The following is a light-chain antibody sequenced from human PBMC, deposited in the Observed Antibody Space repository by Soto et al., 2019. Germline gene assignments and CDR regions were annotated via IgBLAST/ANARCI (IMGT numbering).Light chain of an antibody. CDR2: DAS. Sequence: DIQMTQSPSTLSASVVDRVTITCRASQNVNGWLAWYQQKPGKAPKLLIYDASSLESGVPSRFSGSGSGTEFTLTISSLQPDDFATYYCQQYNSYSETFGQGTKVDIK. V-gene: IGKV1-5*01. CDR1: QNVNGW. J-gene: IGKJ1*01. CDR3: QQYNSYSET.